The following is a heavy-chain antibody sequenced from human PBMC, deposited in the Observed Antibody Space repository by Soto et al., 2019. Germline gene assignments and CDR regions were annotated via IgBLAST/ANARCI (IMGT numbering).Heavy chain of an antibody. CDR2: FDPEDGET. V-gene: IGHV1-24*01. Sequence: ASVKVSCKVSGYTLTELSMHWVRQAPGKGLEWMGGFDPEDGETIYAQKFQGRVTMTEDTSTDTAYMELSSLRSEDTAVYYCATVAYCGGDCYLFDYWGQGTLVTVSS. J-gene: IGHJ4*02. CDR1: GYTLTELS. CDR3: ATVAYCGGDCYLFDY. D-gene: IGHD2-21*02.